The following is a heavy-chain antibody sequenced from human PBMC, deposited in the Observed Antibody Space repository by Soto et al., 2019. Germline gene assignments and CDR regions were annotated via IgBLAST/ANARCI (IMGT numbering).Heavy chain of an antibody. D-gene: IGHD3-10*01. CDR3: ARVYGSGSYIAFDI. J-gene: IGHJ3*02. CDR1: GYTFTQYG. V-gene: IGHV1-18*01. Sequence: QVQLVQSGAEGKKPEASVKVSCKASGYTFTQYGISWVRQAPGQGLAWMGWISAFNGNTKYVENFQDRVTMTTDTSTNTSYMELRSLRSDDTAMYYCARVYGSGSYIAFDIWGQGTMVTVSS. CDR2: ISAFNGNT.